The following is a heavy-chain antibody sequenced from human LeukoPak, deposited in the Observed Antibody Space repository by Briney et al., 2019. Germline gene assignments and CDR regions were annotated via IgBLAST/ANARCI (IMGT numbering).Heavy chain of an antibody. CDR3: AKEEAAAGTFDY. Sequence: GGSLRLSCAASGFTFSSCAMSWVRQAPGKGLEWVSAISGSSGSTYYADSVKGRFTISRDNSKNTLYLQMNSLRAEDTAVYYCAKEEAAAGTFDYWGQGTLVTVSS. CDR1: GFTFSSCA. CDR2: ISGSSGST. D-gene: IGHD6-13*01. V-gene: IGHV3-23*01. J-gene: IGHJ4*02.